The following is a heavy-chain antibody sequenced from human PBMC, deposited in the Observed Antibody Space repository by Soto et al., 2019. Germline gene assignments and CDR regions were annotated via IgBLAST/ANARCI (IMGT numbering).Heavy chain of an antibody. Sequence: PGGSLRLSCAASGFTFSKFAMSWVRQAPGKGLEWVSAISGSGDNTHYRDSVKGRFTISRDNSNNTLYLQMNSLSTDDTAVYYCAKFRFLEWIPDNWFDPWGQGTLVTVSS. CDR1: GFTFSKFA. CDR3: AKFRFLEWIPDNWFDP. D-gene: IGHD3-3*01. CDR2: ISGSGDNT. V-gene: IGHV3-23*01. J-gene: IGHJ5*02.